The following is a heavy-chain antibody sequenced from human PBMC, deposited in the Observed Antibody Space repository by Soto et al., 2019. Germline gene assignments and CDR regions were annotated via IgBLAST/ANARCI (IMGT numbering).Heavy chain of an antibody. J-gene: IGHJ6*03. CDR3: AKSDGTWGATSNFYYYYMGV. D-gene: IGHD7-27*01. CDR1: GFTFSSCA. CDR2: ISGSGIGI. Sequence: PGGSLRLSCAASGFTFSSCAMSWVRQAPGKGLEWVATISGSGIGIHYADSVKGRFAISRDNSKNTLSLQMNSLRAEDTAVYYCAKSDGTWGATSNFYYYYMGVWGKGTTVTVSS. V-gene: IGHV3-23*01.